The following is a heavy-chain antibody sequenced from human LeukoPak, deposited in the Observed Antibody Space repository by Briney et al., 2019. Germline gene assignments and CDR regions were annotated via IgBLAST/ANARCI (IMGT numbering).Heavy chain of an antibody. CDR1: GFTFSDYY. D-gene: IGHD3/OR15-3a*01. CDR2: ITNSGLTI. Sequence: PGGSLRLSCAASGFTFSDYYMSWIRQAPGKGLEWVSYITNSGLTIYYADSVKGRFTISRDNAKNSLYLQMNSLRGEDTAVYYCARDPGDWIFDDWGQGTLVTVSS. CDR3: ARDPGDWIFDD. J-gene: IGHJ4*02. V-gene: IGHV3-11*01.